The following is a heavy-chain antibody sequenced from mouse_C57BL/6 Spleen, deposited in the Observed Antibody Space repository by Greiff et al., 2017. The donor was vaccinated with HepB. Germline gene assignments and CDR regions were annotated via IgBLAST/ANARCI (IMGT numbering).Heavy chain of an antibody. V-gene: IGHV1-15*01. D-gene: IGHD1-1*01. CDR3: TRGGTTVLATRAMDY. CDR2: IDPETGGT. J-gene: IGHJ4*01. CDR1: GYTFTDYE. Sequence: QVQLQQSGAELVRPGASVTLSCKASGYTFTDYEMHWVKQTPVHGLEWIGAIDPETGGTAYNQKFKGKAILTADKSSSTAYMELRSLTSEDSAVYYCTRGGTTVLATRAMDYWGQGTSVTVSS.